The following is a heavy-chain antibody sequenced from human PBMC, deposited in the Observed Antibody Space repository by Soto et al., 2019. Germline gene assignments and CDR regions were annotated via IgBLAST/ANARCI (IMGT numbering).Heavy chain of an antibody. D-gene: IGHD3-16*01. J-gene: IGHJ4*02. CDR1: GYTFTTYG. CDR2: ISAYSGKT. Sequence: QVQLVQSGGEVKKPGASVKVSCKTSGYTFTTYGISWVRQAPGQGLEWVGWISAYSGKTHYAQKFQGEVTMTTDTSTNTAYLELRSLRSDDTAVYYCARAPYLGDHQYWGQGTLVTVSS. V-gene: IGHV1-18*01. CDR3: ARAPYLGDHQY.